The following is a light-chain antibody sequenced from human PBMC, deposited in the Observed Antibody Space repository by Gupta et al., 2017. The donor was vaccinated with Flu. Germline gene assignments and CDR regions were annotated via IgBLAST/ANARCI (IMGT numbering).Light chain of an antibody. CDR1: SSNIGDYY. V-gene: IGLV1-51*02. J-gene: IGLJ2*01. Sequence: QSVLTQPPSVSAAPGQKVTISCSGSSSNIGDYYVSWYQQPPGTGPKLLMYENSRRPSGIPDRFSGSCTDTTATLKNTGLLTGDEADYYYRTWYNSRSGWGLGGGTKMTVL. CDR2: ENS. CDR3: RTWYNSRSGWG.